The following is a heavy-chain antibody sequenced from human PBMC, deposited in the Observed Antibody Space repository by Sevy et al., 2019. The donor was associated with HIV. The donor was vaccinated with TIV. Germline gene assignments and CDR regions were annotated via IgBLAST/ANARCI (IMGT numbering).Heavy chain of an antibody. Sequence: GGSLRLSCAASGFTFSKYCMSWVRQPPGKGLEWVSTLSFGCGEINYADSVKGRFTISRDNSKSSVYLQMNNLRPEDTAVYYCAREGCANPFDYWGQGTLVTVSS. CDR2: LSFGCGEI. D-gene: IGHD2-15*01. CDR1: GFTFSKYC. J-gene: IGHJ4*02. CDR3: AREGCANPFDY. V-gene: IGHV3-23*01.